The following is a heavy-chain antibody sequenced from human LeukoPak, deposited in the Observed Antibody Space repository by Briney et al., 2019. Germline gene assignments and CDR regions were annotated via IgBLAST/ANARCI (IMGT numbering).Heavy chain of an antibody. V-gene: IGHV4-61*02. CDR2: IYTSGST. CDR3: ARGIYWFDP. J-gene: IGHJ5*02. CDR1: GDSISSGIHY. Sequence: SETLSLTCTVSGDSISSGIHYWNWIRQPAGKGLEWIGRIYTSGSTNYSPSLRSRVTISVDTSKNQFSLKLSSVTAADTAVYYCARGIYWFDPWGQGTLVTVSS.